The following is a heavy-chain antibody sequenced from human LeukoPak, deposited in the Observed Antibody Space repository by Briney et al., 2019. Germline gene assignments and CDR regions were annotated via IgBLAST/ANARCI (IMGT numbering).Heavy chain of an antibody. CDR3: ARDWTVPVDP. CDR1: GFTFSSYS. J-gene: IGHJ5*02. Sequence: GGSLRLSCAASGFTFSSYSMNWVRQAPGKGLEWVANIKQDGSEKYYVDSVKGRFTISRDNAKNSLYLQMNSLRAEDTAVYYCARDWTVPVDPWGQGTLVTVSS. D-gene: IGHD3/OR15-3a*01. CDR2: IKQDGSEK. V-gene: IGHV3-7*01.